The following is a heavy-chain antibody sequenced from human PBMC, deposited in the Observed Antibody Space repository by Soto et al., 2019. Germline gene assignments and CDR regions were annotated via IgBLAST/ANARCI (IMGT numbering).Heavy chain of an antibody. J-gene: IGHJ3*02. CDR3: ARRRGGSFLDAFDI. CDR2: IYYSGST. Sequence: SETLSLTCTVSGGSISSYYWSWIRQPPGKGLEWIGYIYYSGSTNYNPSLKSRVTISVDTSKNQFSLKLSSVTAADTAVYYCARRRGGSFLDAFDIWGQGTMVTVSS. D-gene: IGHD2-15*01. V-gene: IGHV4-59*08. CDR1: GGSISSYY.